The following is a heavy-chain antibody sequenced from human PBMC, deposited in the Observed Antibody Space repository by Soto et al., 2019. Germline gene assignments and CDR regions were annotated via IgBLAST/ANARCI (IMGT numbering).Heavy chain of an antibody. V-gene: IGHV3-66*01. CDR1: GFTVSSNF. J-gene: IGHJ4*02. CDR3: ARLQDTGRVDYFDY. Sequence: EVQLVESGGGLVQPGGSLRLSCAASGFTVSSNFMSWVRQAPGKGLEWVSVIYSGGSTYYPDSVKGRFTISRDNSKNTLYLQMNSMRAEDTAVYYCARLQDTGRVDYFDYWGQGTLVSVSS. CDR2: IYSGGST. D-gene: IGHD2-15*01.